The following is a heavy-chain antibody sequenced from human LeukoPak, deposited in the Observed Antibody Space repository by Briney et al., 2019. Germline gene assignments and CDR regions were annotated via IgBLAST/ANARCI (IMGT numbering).Heavy chain of an antibody. D-gene: IGHD1-26*01. CDR3: ARDDLTTWSAP. CDR1: GFTFSSQT. Sequence: GGSLRLSCAASGFTFSSQTMSWVRQAPGKGLEWVSAISGSGGSTYYADSVKGRFTISRDNSKNTLYLQMNSLRAEDTALYHCARDDLTTWSAPGGQETLVPVST. CDR2: ISGSGGST. V-gene: IGHV3-23*01. J-gene: IGHJ5*02.